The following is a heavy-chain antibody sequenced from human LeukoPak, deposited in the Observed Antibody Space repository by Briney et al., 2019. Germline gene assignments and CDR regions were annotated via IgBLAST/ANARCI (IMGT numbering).Heavy chain of an antibody. J-gene: IGHJ4*02. CDR2: ISYDGSNK. CDR1: GFTFSSYA. Sequence: PGMSLRLSCAASGFTFSSYAMHWVRQAPGKGLEWVAVISYDGSNKYYADSVKGRFTISRDNSKNTLYLQMNSLRAEDTAVYYCAKLPTVVPAAMDFYFDYWGQGTLVTVSS. D-gene: IGHD2-2*01. V-gene: IGHV3-30-3*02. CDR3: AKLPTVVPAAMDFYFDY.